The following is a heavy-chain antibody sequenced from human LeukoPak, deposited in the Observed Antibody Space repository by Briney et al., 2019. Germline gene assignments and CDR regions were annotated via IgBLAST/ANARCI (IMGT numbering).Heavy chain of an antibody. J-gene: IGHJ4*02. D-gene: IGHD5-24*01. CDR3: ARGQMATINYFDY. V-gene: IGHV4-59*01. CDR1: GGSISSYY. Sequence: KPSETLSLTCTVSGGSISSYYWSWIRQPPGKGLEWIGYIYYSGSTNYNPSLKSRVTISVDTSKNQFSLKLSSVTAADTAVYYCARGQMATINYFDYWSQGTLVTVSS. CDR2: IYYSGST.